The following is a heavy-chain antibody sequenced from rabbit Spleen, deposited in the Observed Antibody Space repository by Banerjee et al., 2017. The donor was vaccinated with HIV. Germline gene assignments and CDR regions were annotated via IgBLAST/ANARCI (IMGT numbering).Heavy chain of an antibody. CDR1: GLTISSSYW. D-gene: IGHD1-1*01. Sequence: QSLEESGGGLVTPGGSLTLSCKASGLTISSSYWMGWVRQAPGKGLEWIGTTYSGSARTYYASWVNGRFTISSDNAQNTVDLQINSLTAADTATYFCARDRSDVSASPYGMDLWGPGTLVTVS. V-gene: IGHV1S7*01. CDR3: ARDRSDVSASPYGMDL. J-gene: IGHJ6*01. CDR2: TYSGSART.